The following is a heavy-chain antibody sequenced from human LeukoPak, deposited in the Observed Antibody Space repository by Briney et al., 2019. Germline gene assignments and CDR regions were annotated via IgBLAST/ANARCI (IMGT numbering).Heavy chain of an antibody. CDR2: ISYDGSNK. J-gene: IGHJ6*02. Sequence: GGSLRLSCAASGFTFSSYAMHWVRQAPGKGLEWVAVISYDGSNKYYADSVKGRFTISGDNSKNTLYLQMNSLRAEDTAAYYCARGGDYDILTGYLSVGYYGMDVWGQGTTVTVSS. D-gene: IGHD3-9*01. V-gene: IGHV3-30-3*01. CDR1: GFTFSSYA. CDR3: ARGGDYDILTGYLSVGYYGMDV.